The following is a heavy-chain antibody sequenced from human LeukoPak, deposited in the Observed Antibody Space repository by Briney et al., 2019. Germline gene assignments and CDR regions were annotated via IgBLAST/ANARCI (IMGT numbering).Heavy chain of an antibody. Sequence: ASVKVSCKASGYTFSNYGVSWVRQAPGQGLEWMGWISAYNGNTDYAQKFQGRVTMTADTSTSTAYMELRGLRSDDTAVYYCARDSSAAGSGGLFDPWGQGTQVTVSS. D-gene: IGHD6-13*01. CDR3: ARDSSAAGSGGLFDP. CDR1: GYTFSNYG. V-gene: IGHV1-18*01. J-gene: IGHJ5*02. CDR2: ISAYNGNT.